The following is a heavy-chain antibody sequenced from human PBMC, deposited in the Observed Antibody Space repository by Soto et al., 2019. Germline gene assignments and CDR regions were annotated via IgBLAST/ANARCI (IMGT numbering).Heavy chain of an antibody. D-gene: IGHD6-13*01. J-gene: IGHJ4*02. CDR1: GFTFSSYA. CDR3: AKGGQQLVQKRYSFDY. V-gene: IGHV3-23*01. CDR2: ISGSGGST. Sequence: GGSLRLSCAASGFTFSSYAMSWVRQAPGKGLEWVSAISGSGGSTYYADSVKGRFTISRDNSKNTLYLQMNSLRAEDTAVYYCAKGGQQLVQKRYSFDYWGQGTLVTVSS.